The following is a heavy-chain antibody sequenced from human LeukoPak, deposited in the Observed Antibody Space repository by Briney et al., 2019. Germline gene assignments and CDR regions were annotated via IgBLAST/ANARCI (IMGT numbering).Heavy chain of an antibody. J-gene: IGHJ4*02. CDR2: ISYDGSNK. CDR3: AKSPSSGSYFYYFDY. D-gene: IGHD3-10*01. V-gene: IGHV3-30*18. CDR1: GFTFSSYG. Sequence: GRSLRLSCAASGFTFSSYGMHWVRQAPGKGLEWVAVISYDGSNKYYADSVKGRFTISRDNSKNTLYLQMNSLRAEDAAVYYCAKSPSSGSYFYYFDYWGQGTLVTVSS.